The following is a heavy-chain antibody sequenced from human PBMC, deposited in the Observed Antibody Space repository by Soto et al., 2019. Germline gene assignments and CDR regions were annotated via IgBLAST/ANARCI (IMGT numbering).Heavy chain of an antibody. CDR3: AHSLTIFGVVTQPDAFDI. CDR1: GFSLSTSGVG. V-gene: IGHV2-5*02. J-gene: IGHJ3*02. Sequence: QITLKESGPKLVKPTQTLTLTCTFSGFSLSTSGVGVGWIRQPPGKALEWFELIYWDDDKRYSPSLKSRLTITKDTSKNQVVLTMTNMDPVDTATYYCAHSLTIFGVVTQPDAFDIWGQGTMVTVSS. D-gene: IGHD3-3*01. CDR2: IYWDDDK.